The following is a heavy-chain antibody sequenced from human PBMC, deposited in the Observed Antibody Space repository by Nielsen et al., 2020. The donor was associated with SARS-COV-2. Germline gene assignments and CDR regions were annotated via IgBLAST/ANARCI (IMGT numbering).Heavy chain of an antibody. V-gene: IGHV1-46*01. CDR2: INPSGGST. J-gene: IGHJ6*02. Sequence: ASVKVSCKASGYTFTSYYMHWVRQAPGQGLEWMGIINPSGGSTSYAQKFQGRVTMTRDTSTSTVYMELSSLRSEDTAVYYCARAEVKGYYDFWSGSYYYYGMDVWGQGTTVTVSS. CDR3: ARAEVKGYYDFWSGSYYYYGMDV. CDR1: GYTFTSYY. D-gene: IGHD3-3*01.